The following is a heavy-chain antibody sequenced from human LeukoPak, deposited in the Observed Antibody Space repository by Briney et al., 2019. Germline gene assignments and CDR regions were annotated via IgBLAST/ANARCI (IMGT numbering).Heavy chain of an antibody. CDR1: GYNFPSYW. CDR2: MYPGDSET. Sequence: GESLKICCKGSGYNFPSYWIGWVRQMPGKGLEWMGIMYPGDSETRYSPSFQGQVTISADKSISTAYLQWSSLKASDTAMYYCARLSGATTIDNWGQGTLVTVSS. D-gene: IGHD1-14*01. V-gene: IGHV5-51*01. J-gene: IGHJ4*02. CDR3: ARLSGATTIDN.